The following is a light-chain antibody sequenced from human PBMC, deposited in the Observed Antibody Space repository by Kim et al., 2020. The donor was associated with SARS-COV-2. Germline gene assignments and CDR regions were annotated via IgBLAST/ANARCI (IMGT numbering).Light chain of an antibody. V-gene: IGKV1-39*01. CDR1: KSISTY. CDR2: GAS. CDR3: KQSYTMPWM. J-gene: IGKJ1*01. Sequence: ASVGYRVTITCRASKSISTYLTWYQHKPTKAPQLLFYGASSLQSGVSSRFSGSGSGTDFTLTISSQQPEEIATYDCKQSYTMPWMFGQVTKVDI.